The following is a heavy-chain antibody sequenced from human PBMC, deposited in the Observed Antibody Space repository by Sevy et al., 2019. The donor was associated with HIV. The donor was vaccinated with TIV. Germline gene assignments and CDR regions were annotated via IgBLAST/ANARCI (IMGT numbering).Heavy chain of an antibody. V-gene: IGHV3-15*01. CDR1: GFTFSNTW. CDR2: IKSKTDGGIK. CDR3: TKVMEIGQELKSYYMDV. Sequence: GGSLRLSCAASGFTFSNTWMSWIRQAPGKGLEWVGRIKSKTDGGIKDYAAPVKGRFSISRDDPKNTLYLQMSSLKTEDTALYYCTKVMEIGQELKSYYMDVWGKGTTVTVSS. D-gene: IGHD1-26*01. J-gene: IGHJ6*03.